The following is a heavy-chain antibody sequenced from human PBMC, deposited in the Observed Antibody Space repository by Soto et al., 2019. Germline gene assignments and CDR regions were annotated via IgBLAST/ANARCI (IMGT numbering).Heavy chain of an antibody. CDR2: IIPIFGTA. D-gene: IGHD5-12*01. CDR3: ARDGAWDGYNPYYFDY. J-gene: IGHJ4*02. Sequence: QVQLVQSGAEVKKPGSSVKVSCKASGGTFSSYAISWVRQAPGQGLEWMGGIIPIFGTANYAQKFQGRVTITADESTSTAYMELSSLRSEDTAMYYCARDGAWDGYNPYYFDYWGQGTLVTVSS. V-gene: IGHV1-69*01. CDR1: GGTFSSYA.